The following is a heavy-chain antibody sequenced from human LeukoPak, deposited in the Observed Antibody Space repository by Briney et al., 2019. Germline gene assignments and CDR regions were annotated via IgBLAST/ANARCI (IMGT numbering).Heavy chain of an antibody. V-gene: IGHV5-51*01. J-gene: IGHJ3*02. D-gene: IGHD6-13*01. CDR2: IFPGDSDT. CDR1: GYSFTTYW. Sequence: GESLKISCKGSGYSFTTYWIGWVRQMPGKGLEWMAIIFPGDSDTRYSPSFRGQVTISADKSISTAYLQWRSLKASDTAMYYCARPNLMAASSNGAFDIWGQGTMVTVSS. CDR3: ARPNLMAASSNGAFDI.